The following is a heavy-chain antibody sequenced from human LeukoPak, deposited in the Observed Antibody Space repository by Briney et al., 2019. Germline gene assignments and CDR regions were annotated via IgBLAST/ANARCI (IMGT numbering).Heavy chain of an antibody. CDR1: GFTFSSYA. CDR2: ISDNGGRI. CDR3: AKGLWGAYYYGMDV. D-gene: IGHD3-16*01. V-gene: IGHV3-23*01. Sequence: GGSLRLSCVGSGFTFSSYAMSWVRQAPGKGLEWVSGISDNGGRIHFADSVKGRFTISRDNSKNTLSLQMNSLRADDTAVYFCAKGLWGAYYYGMDVWGQGTTVTVSS. J-gene: IGHJ6*02.